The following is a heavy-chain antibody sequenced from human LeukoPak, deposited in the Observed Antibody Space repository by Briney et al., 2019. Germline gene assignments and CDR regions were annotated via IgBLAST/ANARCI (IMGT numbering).Heavy chain of an antibody. CDR3: ARGERGSGSWDYYYYMDV. J-gene: IGHJ6*03. V-gene: IGHV1-2*02. CDR2: INPNSGGT. Sequence: ASVKVSCKASGYTFTGYYMHWVRQAPGQGLEWMGWINPNSGGTNYAQKFQGRVTMTRDTSISTAYMELSSLRSEDTAVYYCARGERGSGSWDYYYYMDVWGKGTTVTVSS. CDR1: GYTFTGYY. D-gene: IGHD2-15*01.